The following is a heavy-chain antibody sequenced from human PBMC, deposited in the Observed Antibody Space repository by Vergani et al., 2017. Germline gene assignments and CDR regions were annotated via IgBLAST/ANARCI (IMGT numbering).Heavy chain of an antibody. CDR2: ISSSSSYI. CDR3: AREGLFGYDILTGYPTR. D-gene: IGHD3-9*01. J-gene: IGHJ4*02. CDR1: GITFWKFG. V-gene: IGHV3-21*01. Sequence: EVDLVESGGGLAQPGGSLRLSCEASGITFWKFGMHWVRQGPGKGLEWVSGISSSSSYIYYADSVKGRFTISRDNAKNSLYLQMNSLRAEDTAVYYCAREGLFGYDILTGYPTRGGQGTLVTVSS.